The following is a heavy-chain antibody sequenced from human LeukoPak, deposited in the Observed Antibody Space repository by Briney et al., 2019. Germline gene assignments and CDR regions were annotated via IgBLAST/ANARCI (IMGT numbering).Heavy chain of an antibody. CDR2: ISSGSNYI. D-gene: IGHD2/OR15-2a*01. CDR3: AREGPRGNSQFDY. V-gene: IGHV3-21*01. J-gene: IGHJ4*02. Sequence: GGSLRLSCAASGFTFSSYSMVWVRQAPGKGLEWVSSISSGSNYIYYADSVKGRLTISRDNSKNTLYLQMNSLRAEDTAIYYCAREGPRGNSQFDYWGQGTLVTVSS. CDR1: GFTFSSYS.